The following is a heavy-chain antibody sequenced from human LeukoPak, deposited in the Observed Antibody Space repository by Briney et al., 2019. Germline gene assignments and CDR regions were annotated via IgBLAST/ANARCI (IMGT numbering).Heavy chain of an antibody. CDR3: ARATYDYVWESYRFCFDY. J-gene: IGHJ4*02. CDR1: GGSISSYY. V-gene: IGHV4-59*01. CDR2: IYYSGST. Sequence: SETLSLTCTVSGGSISSYYWSWIRQPPGKGLEWIGYIYYSGSTNYNPSLKSRVTISVDTSKNQFSLKLSSVTAADTAVYYCARATYDYVWESYRFCFDYWGQGTLVTVSS. D-gene: IGHD3-16*02.